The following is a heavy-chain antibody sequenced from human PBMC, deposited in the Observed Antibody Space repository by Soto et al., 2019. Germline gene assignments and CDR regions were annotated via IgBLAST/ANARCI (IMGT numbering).Heavy chain of an antibody. CDR2: IKSKIDGGTT. Sequence: EVQLVESGGGLVEPGGSLRLSCAASGFTFTTAWINWVRQAPGKGLEWVGRIKSKIDGGTTDFAAPVKGRFAISRDDSRNMVYFQMNSLEIDDTAVYYCTTDSHFTMKLVRFDYWVLGTLVTVSS. CDR3: TTDSHFTMKLVRFDY. CDR1: GFTFTTAW. J-gene: IGHJ4*01. D-gene: IGHD3-22*01. V-gene: IGHV3-15*07.